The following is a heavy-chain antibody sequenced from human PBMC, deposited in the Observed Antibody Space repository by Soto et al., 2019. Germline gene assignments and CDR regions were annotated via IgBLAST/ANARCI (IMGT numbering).Heavy chain of an antibody. CDR2: INAGNGNT. CDR1: GYTFTSYA. Sequence: QVQLVQSGAEVKKPGASVKVSCKASGYTFTSYAMHWVRQAPGQRLEWMGWINAGNGNTKYSQKFQGRVTITRDTSASTAYMELNSLRSEDTAVYYCASAAPMATGANYYYYGMDVWGQGTTVTVSS. D-gene: IGHD5-12*01. V-gene: IGHV1-3*01. J-gene: IGHJ6*02. CDR3: ASAAPMATGANYYYYGMDV.